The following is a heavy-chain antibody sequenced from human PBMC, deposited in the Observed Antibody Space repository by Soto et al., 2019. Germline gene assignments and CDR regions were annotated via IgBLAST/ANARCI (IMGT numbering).Heavy chain of an antibody. CDR2: IIPIFGTA. Sequence: SVKVSCTDSRGSFSSYASSWVRQAPGQGLEWMGGIIPIFGTANYAQKFQGRVTITADESTSTAYMELSSLRSEDTAVYYCARLYDSSGYYYFNYWGQGTLVTVSS. CDR1: RGSFSSYA. J-gene: IGHJ4*02. CDR3: ARLYDSSGYYYFNY. D-gene: IGHD3-22*01. V-gene: IGHV1-69*13.